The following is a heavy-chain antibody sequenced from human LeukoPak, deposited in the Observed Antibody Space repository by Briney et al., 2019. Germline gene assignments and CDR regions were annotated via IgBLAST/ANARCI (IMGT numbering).Heavy chain of an antibody. J-gene: IGHJ4*02. D-gene: IGHD3-10*01. CDR2: ISGSGSST. Sequence: PGGSLRLSCAASGFTFSSYAMSWVRQAPGKGLEWVSAISGSGSSTYYADSVKGRFTISRDNSKNTLFLQMNSLRAEDTAVYYCAKQGSGGHYKFDYWGQGTLVTVSS. CDR3: AKQGSGGHYKFDY. V-gene: IGHV3-23*01. CDR1: GFTFSSYA.